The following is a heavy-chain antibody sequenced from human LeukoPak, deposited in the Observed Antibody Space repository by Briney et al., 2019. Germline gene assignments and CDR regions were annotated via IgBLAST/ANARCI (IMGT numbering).Heavy chain of an antibody. D-gene: IGHD2-2*02. Sequence: SETLSLTCTVSGGSISSGDYYWSWIRQPPGKGLEWIGYIYYSGSTYYNPSLKSRVTISVDTSKNQFSLKLSSVTAADTAVYYCARGGIVVVPAAIGANWFDPWGQGTLVTVSS. V-gene: IGHV4-30-4*08. J-gene: IGHJ5*02. CDR1: GGSISSGDYY. CDR3: ARGGIVVVPAAIGANWFDP. CDR2: IYYSGST.